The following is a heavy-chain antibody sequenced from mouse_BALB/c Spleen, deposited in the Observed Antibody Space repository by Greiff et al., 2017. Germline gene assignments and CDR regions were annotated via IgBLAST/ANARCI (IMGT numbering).Heavy chain of an antibody. CDR1: GFTFSDYG. D-gene: IGHD3-1*01. CDR2: ISNLAYSI. Sequence: EVKVVESGGGLVQPGGSWKFSCAASGFTFSDYGMEWVRQAPGKGPEWVAFISNLAYSIYYADTVTGRFTISRENAKNTLYLEMSSLRSEDTAMYYCARDAGRSWFAYWGQGTLVTVSA. CDR3: ARDAGRSWFAY. J-gene: IGHJ3*01. V-gene: IGHV5-15*02.